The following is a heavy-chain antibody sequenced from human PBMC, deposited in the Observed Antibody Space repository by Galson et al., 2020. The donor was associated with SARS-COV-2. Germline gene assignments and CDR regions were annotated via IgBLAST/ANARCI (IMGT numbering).Heavy chain of an antibody. CDR1: GFTFSSYW. V-gene: IGHV3-7*01. J-gene: IGHJ4*02. Sequence: GESLKISCAVSGFTFSSYWMSWVRQAPGKGLEWVANINQGGSEKYHVASVKGRFTISRDNAKNSLYLQMDSLRAEDTAVYYCARDVDYWGQGTLVTVSS. CDR3: ARDVDY. CDR2: INQGGSEK.